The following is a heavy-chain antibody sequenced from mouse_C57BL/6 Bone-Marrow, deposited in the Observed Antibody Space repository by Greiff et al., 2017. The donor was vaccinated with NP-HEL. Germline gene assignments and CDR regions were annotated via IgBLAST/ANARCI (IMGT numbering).Heavy chain of an antibody. Sequence: EVKLMESGAELVRPGASVKLSCTASGFNIKDDYMHWVKQRPEQGLEWIGWIDPENGDTEYASKVPGKATITADTSSNTAYLQLSSLTSENTAVYYCTATEFDYWGQGTTLTVSS. V-gene: IGHV14-4*01. J-gene: IGHJ2*01. CDR3: TATEFDY. D-gene: IGHD6-1*01. CDR2: IDPENGDT. CDR1: GFNIKDDY.